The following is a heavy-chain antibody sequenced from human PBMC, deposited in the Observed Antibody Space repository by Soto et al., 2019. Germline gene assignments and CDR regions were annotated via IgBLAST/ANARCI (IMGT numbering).Heavy chain of an antibody. J-gene: IGHJ4*02. V-gene: IGHV3-21*01. CDR3: ARDRGRYCSSTSCGFDY. Sequence: GGSLRLSCAASGFTFSSYSMNWVRQAPGNGLEWVSSISSSSSYIYYADSVKGRFTISRDNAKNSLYLQMNSLRAEDTAVYYCARDRGRYCSSTSCGFDYWGQGTLVTVSS. D-gene: IGHD2-2*01. CDR2: ISSSSSYI. CDR1: GFTFSSYS.